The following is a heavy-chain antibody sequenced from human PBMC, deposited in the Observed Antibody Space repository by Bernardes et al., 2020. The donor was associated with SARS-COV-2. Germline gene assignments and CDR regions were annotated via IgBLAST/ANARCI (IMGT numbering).Heavy chain of an antibody. J-gene: IGHJ6*02. D-gene: IGHD2-8*01. CDR3: ARLRADCTNGICQHQYFDGMDV. Sequence: SETLSLTCTVSGRSISGHYWSWIRQPPGKGLEWIGYIYYSGSTNYNPSVKSRVTISLDRSKNEISLKLRSATAADAAVYYCARLRADCTNGICQHQYFDGMDVWGQGTTVTVSS. V-gene: IGHV4-59*11. CDR2: IYYSGST. CDR1: GRSISGHY.